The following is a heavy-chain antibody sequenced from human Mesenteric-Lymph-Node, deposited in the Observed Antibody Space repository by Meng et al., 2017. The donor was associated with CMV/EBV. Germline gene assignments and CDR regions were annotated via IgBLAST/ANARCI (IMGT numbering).Heavy chain of an antibody. CDR2: INSDGSRT. J-gene: IGHJ6*02. CDR1: EFTFSKHW. V-gene: IGHV3-74*01. Sequence: GESLKISCAASEFTFSKHWMHWVRQLPGKGLVWVSYINSDGSRTTYADSVRGRFTISRDNAKNTLHLQMNSLRVEDTAVYYCVKEKGRYYYIMDVWGQGTTVTVSS. CDR3: VKEKGRYYYIMDV.